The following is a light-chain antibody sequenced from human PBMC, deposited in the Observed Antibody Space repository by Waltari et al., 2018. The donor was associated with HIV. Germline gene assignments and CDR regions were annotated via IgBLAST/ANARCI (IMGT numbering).Light chain of an antibody. J-gene: IGLJ2*01. CDR1: SSDVGGYNL. Sequence: QSALTQPASVSGSPGQSITISCTGTSSDVGGYNLVSWYQQHPGKAPKLMIYEVSKRPSGVSNRFSGSKSGNTASLTISGLQAEDEADYYCCAYAGITTYVIFGGGTKLTVL. V-gene: IGLV2-23*02. CDR2: EVS. CDR3: CAYAGITTYVI.